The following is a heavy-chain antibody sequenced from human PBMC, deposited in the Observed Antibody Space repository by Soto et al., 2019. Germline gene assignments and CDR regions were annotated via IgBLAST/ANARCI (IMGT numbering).Heavy chain of an antibody. CDR2: ISSSGSFI. V-gene: IGHV3-21*01. Sequence: PGGSLRLSCAASGFTLSNYNMNWVRQAPGKGLEWVSSISSSGSFIYYADSVKGRFTISRDNTRNSLYLQMNSLRAEDTAVYYCARYLGPTDYYYAMDVWGQGTTVTVSS. CDR1: GFTLSNYN. CDR3: ARYLGPTDYYYAMDV. D-gene: IGHD7-27*01. J-gene: IGHJ6*02.